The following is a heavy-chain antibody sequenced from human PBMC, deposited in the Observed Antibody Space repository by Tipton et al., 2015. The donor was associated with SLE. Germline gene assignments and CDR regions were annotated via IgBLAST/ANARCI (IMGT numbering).Heavy chain of an antibody. CDR2: IYTDGGT. V-gene: IGHV3-53*04. CDR1: GFSVSGNY. D-gene: IGHD1-20*01. Sequence: VQLVQSGGGLVQPGGSLRLSCAASGFSVSGNYMTWVRQASGRPLQWVSTIYTDGGTYYADSVKGRFIISRDNSRNVLYLQMNSLRADDTAVYFCATRRISGDYWGQGTPVTVSS. CDR3: ATRRISGDY. J-gene: IGHJ4*02.